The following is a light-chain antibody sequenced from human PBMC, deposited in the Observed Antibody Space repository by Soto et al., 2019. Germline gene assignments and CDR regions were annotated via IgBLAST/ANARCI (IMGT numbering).Light chain of an antibody. CDR3: EEYYSYSYT. Sequence: DIPMTQSPTTLSASVGDRVTITCRASQNINSWWAWYQQKPGRAPKLLIYDASSLASSVPARLGGSGSGTAFSLTIGSLHPDGFATDHCEEYYSYSYTCGQRTRL. CDR2: DAS. J-gene: IGKJ5*01. V-gene: IGKV1-5*01. CDR1: QNINSW.